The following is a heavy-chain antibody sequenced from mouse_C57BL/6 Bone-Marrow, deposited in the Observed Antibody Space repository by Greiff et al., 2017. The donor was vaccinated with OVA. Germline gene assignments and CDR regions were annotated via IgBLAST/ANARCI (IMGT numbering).Heavy chain of an antibody. J-gene: IGHJ2*01. D-gene: IGHD1-1*01. CDR3: TTHGNRP. V-gene: IGHV14-4*01. CDR2: IDPENGDT. Sequence: EVKLQESGAELVRPGASVKLSCTASGFNIKDDYMHWVKQRPEQGLEWIGWIDPENGDTEYASKFQGKATITADTSSNTAYLQLSSLTSEDTAVYYCTTHGNRPWGQGTTLTVSS. CDR1: GFNIKDDY.